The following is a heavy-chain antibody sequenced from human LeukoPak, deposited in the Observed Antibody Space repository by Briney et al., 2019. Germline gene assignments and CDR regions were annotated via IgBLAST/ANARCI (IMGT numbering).Heavy chain of an antibody. D-gene: IGHD6-19*01. J-gene: IGHJ4*02. CDR1: GFTFGSYG. V-gene: IGHV3-33*01. CDR2: IWYDGSNK. Sequence: PGGSLRLSCGASGFTFGSYGMHGVRQARDKGLQWVAVIWYDGSNKYYADAVRGRFTVSRDNSKNRLYLQMNRLKAEDTAVYYCARDYSSGWDPGYWGQGTLVTVSS. CDR3: ARDYSSGWDPGY.